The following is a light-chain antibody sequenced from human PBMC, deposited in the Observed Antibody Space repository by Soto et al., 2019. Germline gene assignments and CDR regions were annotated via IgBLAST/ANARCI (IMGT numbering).Light chain of an antibody. Sequence: IVMTQSPATLSVSPGERATLSCRASQSVSSNLAWYQQKPGQTPKLLIYVASTRAPGIPARFSGSGSGTEFTLTISSLQSEDFAVYYCQRYNFGPLTFGGGTKVEFK. CDR2: VAS. J-gene: IGKJ4*01. V-gene: IGKV3-15*01. CDR1: QSVSSN. CDR3: QRYNFGPLT.